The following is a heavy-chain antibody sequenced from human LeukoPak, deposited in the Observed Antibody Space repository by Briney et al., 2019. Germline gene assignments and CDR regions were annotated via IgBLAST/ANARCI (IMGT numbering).Heavy chain of an antibody. J-gene: IGHJ4*02. CDR1: GFTFRNYG. CDR2: IWNDGSIK. D-gene: IGHD3-16*01. CDR3: ARDSLGGDY. V-gene: IGHV3-33*01. Sequence: QPGGSLRLSCAASGFTFRNYGMHWVRQAPGKGLEWVAVIWNDGSIKFYADSVKGRFTISRDNSKNTLYLQMNSLRAEDTAVYYCARDSLGGDYWGQGTLVTVSS.